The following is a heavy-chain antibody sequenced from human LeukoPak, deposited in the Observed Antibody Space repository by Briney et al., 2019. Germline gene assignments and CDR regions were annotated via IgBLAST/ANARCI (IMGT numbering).Heavy chain of an antibody. CDR2: FDPEDGET. Sequence: ASVKVSCKVSGYTLTELSMHWVRQAPAKGLEWMGGFDPEDGETIYAQKFQGRVTMTEDTSTDTAYMELSSLRSEDTAVYYCATPPPKLKHYGDYYWYFDLWGRGTLVTVSS. CDR3: ATPPPKLKHYGDYYWYFDL. J-gene: IGHJ2*01. V-gene: IGHV1-24*01. D-gene: IGHD4-17*01. CDR1: GYTLTELS.